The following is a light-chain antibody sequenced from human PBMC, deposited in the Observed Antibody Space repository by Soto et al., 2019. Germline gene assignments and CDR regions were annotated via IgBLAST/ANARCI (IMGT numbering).Light chain of an antibody. CDR1: SSNIGAGYD. Sequence: QSVLTQPPSVSGAPGQRVTISCTGTSSNIGAGYDVYWYQQLPGTAPKLLIYGNSNRPSGVPDRFSGSKSGTSASLAITGLQAEDEAYYYCQSYDSSLSGLWVFGGGTKLTVL. J-gene: IGLJ3*02. V-gene: IGLV1-40*01. CDR2: GNS. CDR3: QSYDSSLSGLWV.